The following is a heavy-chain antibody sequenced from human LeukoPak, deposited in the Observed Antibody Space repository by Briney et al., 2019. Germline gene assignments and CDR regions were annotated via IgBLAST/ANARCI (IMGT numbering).Heavy chain of an antibody. J-gene: IGHJ6*04. CDR2: ISGSGGST. CDR1: GFTFSSYA. V-gene: IGHV3-23*01. CDR3: AKEVGAYYYGSGSYYVKYYGMDV. D-gene: IGHD3-10*01. Sequence: GGSLRLSCAASGFTFSSYAMSWVRQAPGKGLEGVSAISGSGGSTYYADSVKGRFTISRDNSKNTLHLQMNSLRAEDTAVYYCAKEVGAYYYGSGSYYVKYYGMDVWGKGTTVTVSS.